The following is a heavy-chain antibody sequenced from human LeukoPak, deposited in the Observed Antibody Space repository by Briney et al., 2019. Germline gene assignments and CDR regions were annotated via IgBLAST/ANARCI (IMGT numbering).Heavy chain of an antibody. CDR3: ARAPLTGYFRRLDYFDY. CDR1: GFTVSSNY. D-gene: IGHD3-9*01. CDR2: IYSGGST. Sequence: PGGSLRLSCAASGFTVSSNYMSWVRQAPGKGLEWVSVIYSGGSTYYADSVKGRFTISRDNSKNTLYLQMNSLRAEDTAVYYCARAPLTGYFRRLDYFDYWGQGTLVTVSS. J-gene: IGHJ4*02. V-gene: IGHV3-66*01.